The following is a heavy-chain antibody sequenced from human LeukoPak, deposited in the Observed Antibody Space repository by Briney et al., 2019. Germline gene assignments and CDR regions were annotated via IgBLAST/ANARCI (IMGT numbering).Heavy chain of an antibody. CDR3: ARDGDSSGWFSWFDP. D-gene: IGHD6-19*01. CDR1: GYTSTGYY. V-gene: IGHV1-2*04. J-gene: IGHJ5*02. CDR2: INPNSGGT. Sequence: ASVKVSCKASGYTSTGYYMHWVRQAPGQGLEWMGWINPNSGGTNYAQKFQGWVTMTRDTSISTAYMELSRLRSDDTAVYYCARDGDSSGWFSWFDPWGQGTLVTVSS.